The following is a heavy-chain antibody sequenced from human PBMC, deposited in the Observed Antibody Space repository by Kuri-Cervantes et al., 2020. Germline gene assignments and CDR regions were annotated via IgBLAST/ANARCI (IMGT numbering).Heavy chain of an antibody. V-gene: IGHV3-9*01. CDR3: AKDITRTFNSFDI. D-gene: IGHD1-14*01. J-gene: IGHJ3*02. Sequence: SLRLSCEASGFTFDDYAMHWVRQGPGKGLEWVSGISWNSGYIVYADSVKGRLTISRDNAKNSLYLQMNSLRAEDTALYYCAKDITRTFNSFDIWGQGTMVTVSS. CDR1: GFTFDDYA. CDR2: ISWNSGYI.